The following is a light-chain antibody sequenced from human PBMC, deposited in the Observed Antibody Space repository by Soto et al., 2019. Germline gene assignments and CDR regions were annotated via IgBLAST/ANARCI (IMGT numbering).Light chain of an antibody. CDR3: QQSYSSPPT. CDR2: AAS. Sequence: IQMTQSPSSLSASVEDRVIITCRASQSISNHLNWYQQKPGKAPKLLIFAASSLQSGVPSRFSGSRSGPDFTLTISSLQPEDFATYYCQQSYSSPPTFGQRTMV. CDR1: QSISNH. V-gene: IGKV1-39*01. J-gene: IGKJ1*01.